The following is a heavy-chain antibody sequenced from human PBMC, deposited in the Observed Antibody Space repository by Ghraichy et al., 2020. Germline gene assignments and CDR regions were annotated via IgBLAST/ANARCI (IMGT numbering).Heavy chain of an antibody. CDR1: GGSFSGYY. J-gene: IGHJ4*02. CDR2: INHSGST. CDR3: ARGRVTNY. V-gene: IGHV4-34*01. Sequence: SQTLSLTCAVYGGSFSGYYWSWIRQPPGKGLEWIGEINHSGSTNYNPSLKSRVTISVDTSKNQFSLKLSSVTAADTAVYYCARGRVTNYWGQGTLVTVSS. D-gene: IGHD2-21*02.